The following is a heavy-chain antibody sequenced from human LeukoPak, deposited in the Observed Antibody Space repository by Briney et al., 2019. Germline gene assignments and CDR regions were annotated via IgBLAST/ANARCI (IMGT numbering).Heavy chain of an antibody. CDR3: ARDFTDILTGYPRYYFDY. CDR2: IWYDGSNK. CDR1: GFTFSSYA. Sequence: GGSLRLSCAASGFTFSSYAMHWVRQAPGKGLEWVAVIWYDGSNKYYADSVKGRFTISRDNSKNTLYLQMNSLRAEDTAVYYCARDFTDILTGYPRYYFDYWGQGTLVTVSS. J-gene: IGHJ4*02. D-gene: IGHD3-9*01. V-gene: IGHV3-33*08.